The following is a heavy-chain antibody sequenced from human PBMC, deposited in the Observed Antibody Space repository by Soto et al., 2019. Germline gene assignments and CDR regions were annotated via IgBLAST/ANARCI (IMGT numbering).Heavy chain of an antibody. Sequence: QVQLVQSGAEVKKPGASVEVSCKASGYTFTSYYMHWVRQAPGQGLEWMGIINPSGGSTSYAQKFQGRVTMTRDTSTSTVYMELSSLRSEDTAVYYCARVLYDSSGYYSFDPWGQGTLVTVSS. CDR3: ARVLYDSSGYYSFDP. D-gene: IGHD3-22*01. V-gene: IGHV1-46*01. CDR2: INPSGGST. CDR1: GYTFTSYY. J-gene: IGHJ5*02.